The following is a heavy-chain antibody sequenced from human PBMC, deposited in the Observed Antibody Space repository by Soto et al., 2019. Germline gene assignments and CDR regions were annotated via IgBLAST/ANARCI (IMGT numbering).Heavy chain of an antibody. CDR2: LYHIGST. J-gene: IGHJ6*02. Sequence: SETLSLTCAVSGYSISGGNYLAWIRQPPGRGLEWIGSLYHIGSTHYNTSLKSRVTISVDNSKNHFSLELSSVTAADTAIYYCRSSTSCYDESCVDVWGQGTMVTVSS. D-gene: IGHD2-2*01. CDR1: GYSISGGNY. V-gene: IGHV4-38-2*01. CDR3: RSSTSCYDESCVDV.